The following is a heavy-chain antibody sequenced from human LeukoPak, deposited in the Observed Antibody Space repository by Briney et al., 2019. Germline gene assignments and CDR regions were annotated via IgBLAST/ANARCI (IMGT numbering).Heavy chain of an antibody. V-gene: IGHV3-9*01. CDR3: AKVETYHTYCGGDCSHY. CDR1: GFTFDDYA. J-gene: IGHJ4*02. D-gene: IGHD2-21*02. Sequence: PGGSLRLSCAASGFTFDDYAMHWVRQAPGKGLEWVSGISWDSGSVDSADSVKGRFTISRDNARNSLYLQMNSLRAEDTAVYYCAKVETYHTYCGGDCSHYWGQGTLVTVSS. CDR2: ISWDSGSV.